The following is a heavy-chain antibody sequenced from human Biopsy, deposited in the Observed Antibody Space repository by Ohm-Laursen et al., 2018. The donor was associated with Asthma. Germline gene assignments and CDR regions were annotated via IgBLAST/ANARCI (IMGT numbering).Heavy chain of an antibody. J-gene: IGHJ4*02. CDR3: AKVRSDWVITESFDY. CDR1: GFKFDEYT. D-gene: IGHD3-22*01. Sequence: SLRLSCTASGFKFDEYTMHWVRQAPGKGLEWVSGISWNSTTIGYADSVEGRFTISRDNAKNSVFLHMDSLRTEDTAFYYCAKVRSDWVITESFDYWGQGVLVTVSS. V-gene: IGHV3-9*01. CDR2: ISWNSTTI.